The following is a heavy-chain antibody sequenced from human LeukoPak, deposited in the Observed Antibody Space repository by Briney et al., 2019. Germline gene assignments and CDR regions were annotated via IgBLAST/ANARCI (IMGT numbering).Heavy chain of an antibody. CDR2: IIPIFGTA. Sequence: SVKVSCKASGGTFSSYAISWVRQAPGQGLEWMGRIIPIFGTANYAQKFQGRVTITADESTSTAYMELSSLRSEDTAVYYCAREGAVPYDSSGYYYPLDIWGQGTMVTVSS. D-gene: IGHD3-22*01. J-gene: IGHJ3*02. CDR1: GGTFSSYA. V-gene: IGHV1-69*13. CDR3: AREGAVPYDSSGYYYPLDI.